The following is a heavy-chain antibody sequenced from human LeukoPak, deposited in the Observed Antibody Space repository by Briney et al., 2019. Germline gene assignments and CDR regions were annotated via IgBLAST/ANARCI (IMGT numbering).Heavy chain of an antibody. CDR3: ARDRGDGYLTFDY. Sequence: PSETLSLTCTVSGGSISSSSYYWGWIRQPPGKGLEWIGSIYYSGSTYHNPSLKSRVTISVDTSKNQFSLKLSSVTAADTAVYYCARDRGDGYLTFDYWGQGTLVTVSS. J-gene: IGHJ4*02. V-gene: IGHV4-39*02. D-gene: IGHD5-24*01. CDR1: GGSISSSSYY. CDR2: IYYSGST.